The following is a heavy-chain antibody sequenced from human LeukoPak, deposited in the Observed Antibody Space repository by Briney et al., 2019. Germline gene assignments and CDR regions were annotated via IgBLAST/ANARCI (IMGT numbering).Heavy chain of an antibody. CDR3: ARAYYYGSGSYIAAFDI. CDR1: GGSISSSSYY. D-gene: IGHD3-10*01. CDR2: IYYSGST. Sequence: SETLSLTCTVSGGSISSSSYYWGWIRQPPGKGLEWIGSIYYSGSTYYNPSLKSRVTISVDTSRTQFSLRLSSVTAADTAVYYCARAYYYGSGSYIAAFDIWGQGTMVTVSS. J-gene: IGHJ3*02. V-gene: IGHV4-39*07.